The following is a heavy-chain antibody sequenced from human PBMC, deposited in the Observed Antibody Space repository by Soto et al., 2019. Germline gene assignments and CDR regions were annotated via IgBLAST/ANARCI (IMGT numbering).Heavy chain of an antibody. V-gene: IGHV1-69*12. CDR3: ALDTSGGAVLFDP. Sequence: QVQLVQSGAEVKKPGSSVKVSCKASGGTFTSYALSWVRQAPGQGLEWMGGIIPISGRTNYAQRFQGRGSITADESTTTAYMELASLSSDDTAVYYCALDTSGGAVLFDPWGQGSLVTVSS. CDR1: GGTFTSYA. CDR2: IIPISGRT. D-gene: IGHD3-22*01. J-gene: IGHJ5*02.